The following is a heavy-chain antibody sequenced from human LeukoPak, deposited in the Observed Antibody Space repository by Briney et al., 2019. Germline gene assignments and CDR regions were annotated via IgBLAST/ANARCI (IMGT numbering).Heavy chain of an antibody. CDR3: ARGATEMATIRGNWFDP. J-gene: IGHJ5*02. CDR2: IYYSGST. D-gene: IGHD5-24*01. V-gene: IGHV4-61*05. Sequence: SETLSLTCTVSGGSISSSSYYWSWIRQPPGKGLEWIGYIYYSGSTNYNPSLKSRVTISVDTSKNQFSLKLSSVTAADTAVYYCARGATEMATIRGNWFDPWGQGTLVTVSS. CDR1: GGSISSSSYY.